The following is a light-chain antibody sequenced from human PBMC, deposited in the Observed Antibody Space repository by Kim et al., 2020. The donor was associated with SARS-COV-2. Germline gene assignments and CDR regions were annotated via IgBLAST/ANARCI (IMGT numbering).Light chain of an antibody. CDR2: GKN. CDR3: NSRDSSGNHYV. J-gene: IGLJ1*01. Sequence: ALGQTARITGQGDRLRSYYASWYQQTPGQAPVLVIYGKNNRPSGIPDRFSGSSSGNTASLTITGAQAEDEADYYCNSRDSSGNHYVFGTGTKVTVL. V-gene: IGLV3-19*01. CDR1: RLRSYY.